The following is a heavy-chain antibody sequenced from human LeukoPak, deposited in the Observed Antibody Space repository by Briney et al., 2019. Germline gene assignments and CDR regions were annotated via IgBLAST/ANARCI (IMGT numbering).Heavy chain of an antibody. CDR2: IYYSGST. CDR1: GGSISSYY. Sequence: SETLSLTCTVSGGSISSYYWSWIRQPPGKGLEWIGYIYYSGSTYYNPSLKSRVTISVDTSKNQFSLKLSSVTAADTAVYYCAILLSGARSRWDAFDIWGQGTMVTVSS. D-gene: IGHD2-15*01. CDR3: AILLSGARSRWDAFDI. J-gene: IGHJ3*02. V-gene: IGHV4-59*04.